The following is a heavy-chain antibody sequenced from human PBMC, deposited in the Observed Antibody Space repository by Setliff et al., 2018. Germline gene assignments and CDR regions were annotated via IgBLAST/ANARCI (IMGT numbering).Heavy chain of an antibody. J-gene: IGHJ6*02. Sequence: PGGSLRLSCAASGFTFSDYYMNWIRQAPGKGLEWVSYISRGGNTIYYADSVKGRFIISRDNAKNSLYLQMNSLRAEDTAVYYCARDHVYGSQYYYYYYGMDVWGQGTTVTVSS. D-gene: IGHD3-10*01. CDR3: ARDHVYGSQYYYYYYGMDV. V-gene: IGHV3-11*04. CDR2: ISRGGNTI. CDR1: GFTFSDYY.